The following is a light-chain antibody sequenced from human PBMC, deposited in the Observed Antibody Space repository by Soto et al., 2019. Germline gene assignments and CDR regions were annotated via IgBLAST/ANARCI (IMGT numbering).Light chain of an antibody. J-gene: IGLJ1*01. Sequence: QSVLTQPASVSGSPGQSITISCTGTSSDVGGYDYVSWYQLHPGKAPKLMVFEVNNRPSGVSYRFSGSKSGNTASLTISGPQAEDEAYYFCSSYSTSTAYFFGTGTKLTVL. CDR2: EVN. CDR1: SSDVGGYDY. V-gene: IGLV2-14*01. CDR3: SSYSTSTAYF.